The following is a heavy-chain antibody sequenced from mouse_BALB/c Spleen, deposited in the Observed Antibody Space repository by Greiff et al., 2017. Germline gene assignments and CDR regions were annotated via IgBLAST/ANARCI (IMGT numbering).Heavy chain of an antibody. D-gene: IGHD2-4*01. CDR2: INSNGGST. V-gene: IGHV5-6-2*01. Sequence: EVKLVESGGGLVKLGGSLKLSCAASGFTFSSYYMSWVRQTPEKRLELVAAINSNGGSTYYPDTVKGRFTISRDNAKNTLYLQMSSLKSEDTALYYCARRRDYDRFFDYWGQGTTLTVSS. CDR1: GFTFSSYY. CDR3: ARRRDYDRFFDY. J-gene: IGHJ2*01.